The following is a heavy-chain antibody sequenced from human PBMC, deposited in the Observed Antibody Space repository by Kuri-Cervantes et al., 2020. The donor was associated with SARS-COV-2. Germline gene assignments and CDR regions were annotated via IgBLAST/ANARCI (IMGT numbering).Heavy chain of an antibody. CDR2: ISSSSSYI. V-gene: IGHV3-21*01. J-gene: IGHJ1*01. CDR1: GFTFSFHS. Sequence: GGSLRLSCAASGFTFSFHSMDWVRQAPGKGLEWVSSISSSSSYIYYADSVKGRFTISRDNAKNSLYLQMNSLRAEDTAVYYCARDFPAYCTNGVCYSEYFQHWGQGTLVTVSS. D-gene: IGHD2-8*01. CDR3: ARDFPAYCTNGVCYSEYFQH.